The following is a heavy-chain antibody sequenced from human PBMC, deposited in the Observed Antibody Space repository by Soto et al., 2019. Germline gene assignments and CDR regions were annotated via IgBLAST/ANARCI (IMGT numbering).Heavy chain of an antibody. CDR1: GFTVSSNY. D-gene: IGHD3-3*01. V-gene: IGHV3-53*01. CDR2: IYSGGST. CDR3: ASDLGYYDLWSGSHYGMDV. J-gene: IGHJ6*02. Sequence: EVQLVESGGGLIQPGGSLRLSCAASGFTVSSNYMSWVRQAPGKGLEWVSVIYSGGSTYYADSVKGRFTISRDNSKNTLYLQMNRVRAEDTAVYYCASDLGYYDLWSGSHYGMDVWGQGTTVTVSS.